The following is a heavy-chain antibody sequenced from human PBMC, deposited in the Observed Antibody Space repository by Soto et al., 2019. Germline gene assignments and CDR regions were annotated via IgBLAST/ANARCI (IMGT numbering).Heavy chain of an antibody. CDR1: GFTFSSYS. Sequence: PGGSLRLSCAASGFTFSSYSMNWVRQAPGKGLEWVSSISSSSSYIYYADSVKGRFTISRDNAKNSLYLQMNSLRAEDTAVYYCARYCSSTSCPHKYYYYGMDVWGQGTTVTVSS. CDR2: ISSSSSYI. D-gene: IGHD2-2*01. V-gene: IGHV3-21*01. CDR3: ARYCSSTSCPHKYYYYGMDV. J-gene: IGHJ6*02.